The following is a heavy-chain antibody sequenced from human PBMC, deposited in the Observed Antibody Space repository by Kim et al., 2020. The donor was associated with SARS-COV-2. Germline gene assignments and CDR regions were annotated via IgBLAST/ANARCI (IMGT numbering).Heavy chain of an antibody. CDR1: GVSITSHY. V-gene: IGHV4-59*11. J-gene: IGHJ4*02. Sequence: SETLSLTCTVSGVSITSHYWTWIRQPPGKGLEWIGFVYHSGSTNYNPSLKSRVTMSVETSKNQFSLQLTSMTAADTAIYYCAREGYFDGGSFFFGYWGPG. CDR3: AREGYFDGGSFFFGY. D-gene: IGHD2-15*01. CDR2: VYHSGST.